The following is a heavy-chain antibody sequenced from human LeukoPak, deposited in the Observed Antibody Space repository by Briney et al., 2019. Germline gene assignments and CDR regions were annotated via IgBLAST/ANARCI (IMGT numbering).Heavy chain of an antibody. CDR1: GGSFSGYY. CDR3: ARDADYTALSVFDI. J-gene: IGHJ3*02. V-gene: IGHV4-34*01. D-gene: IGHD4-17*01. Sequence: SETLSLTCAVYGGSFSGYYWSWIRQPPGKGLEWIGEINHSGSTNYNPSLKSRVTISVDTSKNQFSLKLSSVTAADTAVYHCARDADYTALSVFDIWGQGTMVTVSS. CDR2: INHSGST.